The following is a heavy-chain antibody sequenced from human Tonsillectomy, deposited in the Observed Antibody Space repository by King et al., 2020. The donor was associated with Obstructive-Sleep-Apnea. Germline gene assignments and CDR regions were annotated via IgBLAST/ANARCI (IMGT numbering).Heavy chain of an antibody. J-gene: IGHJ3*02. V-gene: IGHV3-30*04. CDR1: GFTFSSYA. Sequence: VQLVESGGGVVQPGRSLRLSCAASGFTFSSYAMHWVRQAPGKGLEWVAVISYDGSNKYYADSVKGRFTISRDNSKNTLYLQMNSLRAEDTAVYYCARERADIVATIKFDIWGQGTMVTVSS. CDR2: ISYDGSNK. D-gene: IGHD5-12*01. CDR3: ARERADIVATIKFDI.